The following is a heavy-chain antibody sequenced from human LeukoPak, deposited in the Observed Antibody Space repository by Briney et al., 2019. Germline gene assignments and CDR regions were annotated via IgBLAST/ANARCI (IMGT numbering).Heavy chain of an antibody. CDR2: INHSGST. V-gene: IGHV4-34*01. Sequence: SETLSLTCAVYGGSFSGYYWSWIRQPPGKGLEWIGEINHSGSTNYNPSLKSRVTISVDTSKNQFSLKLSSVTAADTAVYYCARGEPYYDFWSGYFDSGWFDPWGQGTVVTVSP. D-gene: IGHD3-3*01. CDR3: ARGEPYYDFWSGYFDSGWFDP. J-gene: IGHJ5*02. CDR1: GGSFSGYY.